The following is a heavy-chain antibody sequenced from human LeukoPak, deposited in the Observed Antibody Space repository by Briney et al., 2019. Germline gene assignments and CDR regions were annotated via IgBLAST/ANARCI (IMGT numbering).Heavy chain of an antibody. CDR3: ARVPEQWLVGLWFDP. J-gene: IGHJ5*02. D-gene: IGHD6-19*01. CDR1: GYTFTSYD. Sequence: ASVKVSCKASGYTFTSYDINWVRQATGQGLEWMGWMNPNSGNTVYAQKFQGRVTMTRNTSISTAYMELSSLRSEDTAVYYCARVPEQWLVGLWFDPWGQGTLVTVSS. CDR2: MNPNSGNT. V-gene: IGHV1-8*01.